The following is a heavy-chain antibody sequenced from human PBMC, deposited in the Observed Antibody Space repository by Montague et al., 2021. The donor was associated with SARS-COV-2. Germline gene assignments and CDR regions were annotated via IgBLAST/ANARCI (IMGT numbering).Heavy chain of an antibody. D-gene: IGHD3-10*01. J-gene: IGHJ5*02. CDR3: ARSPVLWGGTAWGNWFDP. CDR2: IYNSGST. CDR1: GGSISNSSYY. Sequence: SETLSLTCTVSGGSISNSSYYWAWIRQPPGKGLEWIGSIYNSGSTYYNPSLKSRVTISVDTSKNQFSLNLSSVSAADTAVYYCARSPVLWGGTAWGNWFDPWGQGTLVTVSS. V-gene: IGHV4-39*01.